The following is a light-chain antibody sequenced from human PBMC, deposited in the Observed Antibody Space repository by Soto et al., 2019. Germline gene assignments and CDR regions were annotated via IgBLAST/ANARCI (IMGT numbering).Light chain of an antibody. CDR2: AAS. CDR3: QQLNSYPSIT. V-gene: IGKV1-9*01. Sequence: DIQLTQSPSFLSASVGDRVTITCRASQGISSYLAWYQQKPGKAPKLLIYAASTLQSGVPSRFSGSGSGTEFTLTISSLQPEDFATYYCQQLNSYPSITFGQGTKVDSK. CDR1: QGISSY. J-gene: IGKJ1*01.